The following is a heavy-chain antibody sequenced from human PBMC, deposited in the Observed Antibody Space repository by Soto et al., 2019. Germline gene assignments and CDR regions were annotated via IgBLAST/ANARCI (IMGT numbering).Heavy chain of an antibody. CDR2: ISSSSSYI. J-gene: IGHJ4*02. Sequence: EVQLVESGGGLVKPGGSLRLSCAASGFTISSYSMNWVRQAPGKGLEWVSSISSSSSYICYADSVKGRFTISRDNAKNSLYLQMNSLRAEDTAVYYCARDLYSSSARYFDYWGQGTLVTVSS. CDR3: ARDLYSSSARYFDY. CDR1: GFTISSYS. D-gene: IGHD6-6*01. V-gene: IGHV3-21*01.